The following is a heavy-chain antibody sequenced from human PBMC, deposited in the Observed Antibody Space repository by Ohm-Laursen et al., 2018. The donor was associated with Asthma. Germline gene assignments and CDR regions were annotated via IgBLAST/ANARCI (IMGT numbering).Heavy chain of an antibody. CDR2: IWYDGSNK. CDR1: GFTFSSYG. CDR3: AKDIKVTSGYNYPYYYYYGMDV. Sequence: SLRLSCAASGFTFSSYGMHWVRQAPGKGLEWVAVIWYDGSNKYYADSVKGRFTISRDNSKNTLYLQMNSLRAEDTALYYCAKDIKVTSGYNYPYYYYYGMDVWGQGTTVTVSS. D-gene: IGHD5-24*01. V-gene: IGHV3-33*06. J-gene: IGHJ6*02.